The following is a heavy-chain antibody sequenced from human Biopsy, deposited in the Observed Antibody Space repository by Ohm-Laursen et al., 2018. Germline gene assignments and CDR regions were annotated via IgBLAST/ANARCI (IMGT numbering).Heavy chain of an antibody. CDR2: IYYSGST. CDR3: ARVGAGAPSIDYFDY. V-gene: IGHV4-59*01. J-gene: IGHJ4*02. D-gene: IGHD1-26*01. Sequence: SQTLSLTCPVSDGSINSYYWNWIRQPPGKRLEWIGNIYYSGSTNYNPSLRSRVTISVDRSKNQFSLELSSVTAADTAVYYCARVGAGAPSIDYFDYWGQGALATVSS. CDR1: DGSINSYY.